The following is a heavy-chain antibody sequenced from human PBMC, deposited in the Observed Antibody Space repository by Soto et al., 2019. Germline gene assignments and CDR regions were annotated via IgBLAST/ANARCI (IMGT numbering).Heavy chain of an antibody. J-gene: IGHJ6*01. CDR2: IIPIFGTA. CDR3: ASDCGQVDSYGRHYYYAMDV. D-gene: IGHD5-18*01. Sequence: QVQLVQSGAEVKKPGSSVKVSCKASGGTFSSYAISWVRQSPGQGLEWMGGIIPIFGTANYAQKFQGRVTITADESTSTAYMELSSVRSEDTAVYYCASDCGQVDSYGRHYYYAMDVWGQGTTVTVSS. V-gene: IGHV1-69*01. CDR1: GGTFSSYA.